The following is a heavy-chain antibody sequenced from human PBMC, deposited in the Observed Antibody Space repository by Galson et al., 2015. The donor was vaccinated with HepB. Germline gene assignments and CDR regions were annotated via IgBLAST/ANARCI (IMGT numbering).Heavy chain of an antibody. CDR1: GFTFITYA. V-gene: IGHV3-23*01. J-gene: IGHJ4*02. CDR3: AKDGSYSGWWDFDY. D-gene: IGHD6-6*01. CDR2: ISGSGGST. Sequence: SLRLSCAASGFTFITYAMSWVRQAPGKGLEWVSGISGSGGSTYYADSVKGRFTISRDNSKNMLYLQMNSLRAEDTAVYFCAKDGSYSGWWDFDYWGQGTLVTVSS.